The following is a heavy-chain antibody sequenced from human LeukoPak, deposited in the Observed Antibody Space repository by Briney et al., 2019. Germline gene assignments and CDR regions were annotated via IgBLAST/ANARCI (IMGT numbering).Heavy chain of an antibody. CDR3: ARSYGSGSYYNSWFDP. D-gene: IGHD3-10*01. V-gene: IGHV1-46*01. J-gene: IGHJ5*02. CDR2: INPSGGST. CDR1: GYTFTSYY. Sequence: ASVKVSCKASGYTFTSYYMHWVRQAPGQGLEWMGIINPSGGSTSYAQKFQGRVTMTRDTSTSTVYMELSSLRSEDTAVYYCARSYGSGSYYNSWFDPWGQGTLVTVSS.